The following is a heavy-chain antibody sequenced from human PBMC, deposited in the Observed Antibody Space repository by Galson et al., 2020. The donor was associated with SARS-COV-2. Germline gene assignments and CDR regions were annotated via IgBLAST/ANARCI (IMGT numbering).Heavy chain of an antibody. J-gene: IGHJ4*02. CDR1: GYTFTGYY. D-gene: IGHD3-10*01. Sequence: ASVKVSCKASGYTFTGYYMHWVRQAPGQGLEWMGWINPNSGGTNYAQKFQGRVTMTRDTSISTAYMELSRLRSDDTAVYYCARGQGYYGSGSYYSLSYWGQGTLVTVSS. V-gene: IGHV1-2*02. CDR3: ARGQGYYGSGSYYSLSY. CDR2: INPNSGGT.